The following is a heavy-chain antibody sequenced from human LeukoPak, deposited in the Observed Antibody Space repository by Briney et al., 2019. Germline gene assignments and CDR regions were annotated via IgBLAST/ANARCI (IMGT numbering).Heavy chain of an antibody. V-gene: IGHV3-64*01. CDR1: GFTISSYT. Sequence: GGSLRLSCAAPGFTISSYTMHWVRQAPGKGLESVSAMSSDGGNTYYANSVKGRFTISRDNSWNTLYLQMDSLRAEDMAVYYCAREGSPGTYDYSGQGALVTVSS. D-gene: IGHD6-13*01. CDR3: AREGSPGTYDY. J-gene: IGHJ4*02. CDR2: MSSDGGNT.